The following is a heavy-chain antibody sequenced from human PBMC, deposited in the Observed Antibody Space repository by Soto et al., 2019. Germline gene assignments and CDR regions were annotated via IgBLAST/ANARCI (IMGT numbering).Heavy chain of an antibody. J-gene: IGHJ1*01. CDR1: GGSISSGGYS. Sequence: QLQLQESGSGLVKPSQTLPLTCAVSGGSISSGGYSWSWIRQPPGKGLEWIGYIYHSGSTYYNPSLKSRVTISVDRSKNQFSLKLSSVTAADTAVYYCASSRRKDYSSSWYKYFQHWGQGTLVTVSS. D-gene: IGHD6-13*01. V-gene: IGHV4-30-2*01. CDR2: IYHSGST. CDR3: ASSRRKDYSSSWYKYFQH.